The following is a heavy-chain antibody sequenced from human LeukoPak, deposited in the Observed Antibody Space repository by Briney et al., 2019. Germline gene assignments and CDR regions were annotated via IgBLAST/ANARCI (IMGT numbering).Heavy chain of an antibody. D-gene: IGHD4-23*01. CDR1: GYTFTTYD. CDR3: ARGPNKSDGGNSGSAWFDP. V-gene: IGHV1-8*01. J-gene: IGHJ5*02. CDR2: MNPNSGNT. Sequence: VASVKVSCKASGYTFTTYDINWVRQATGQGLEWVRWMNPNSGNTGYAQKFQGRVTMTRNTSISTAYMELSSLRSEDTAVYYCARGPNKSDGGNSGSAWFDPWGQGTLVTVSS.